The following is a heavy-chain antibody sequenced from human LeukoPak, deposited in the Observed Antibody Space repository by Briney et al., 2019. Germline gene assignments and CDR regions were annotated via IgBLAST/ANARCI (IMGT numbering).Heavy chain of an antibody. CDR2: ISYDGSNK. CDR1: GFTFSSYA. J-gene: IGHJ2*01. Sequence: GRSLRLSCAASGFTFSSYAMHWVRQAPGKGLEWVAVISYDGSNKYYADFVKGRFTISRDNSKNTLYLQMNSLRVEDTAVYYCAKGPTTLDYYFDLWGRGTLVTVSS. V-gene: IGHV3-30-3*01. CDR3: AKGPTTLDYYFDL. D-gene: IGHD1-14*01.